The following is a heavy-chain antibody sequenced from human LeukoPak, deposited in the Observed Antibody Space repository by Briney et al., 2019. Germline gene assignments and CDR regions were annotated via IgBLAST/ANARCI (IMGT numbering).Heavy chain of an antibody. CDR2: INHSGST. CDR3: ARGRQHIVVVTADRGWFDP. V-gene: IGHV4-34*01. Sequence: SETLSLTCAVYGGSFSGYYWSWIRQPPGNGLEWIGEINHSGSTNYNPSLKSRVTISADTSKNQFSLKLSSVTAADTAVYYCARGRQHIVVVTADRGWFDPWGQGTLVTVSS. CDR1: GGSFSGYY. D-gene: IGHD2-21*02. J-gene: IGHJ5*02.